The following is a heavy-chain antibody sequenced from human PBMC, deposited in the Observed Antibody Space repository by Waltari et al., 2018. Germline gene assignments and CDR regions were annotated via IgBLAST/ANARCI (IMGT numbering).Heavy chain of an antibody. J-gene: IGHJ4*02. V-gene: IGHV4-34*01. D-gene: IGHD2-15*01. Sequence: QVQLQQWGAGLLKPSETLSLTCAVYGGSFSGYYWSWIRQPPGKGLEWIGEINHSGSTNYNPSLKSRVTISVDTSKNQVSRKLSSVTAADTAVYYCARSYCSGGSCYSLSYYFDYWGQGTLVTVSS. CDR3: ARSYCSGGSCYSLSYYFDY. CDR1: GGSFSGYY. CDR2: INHSGST.